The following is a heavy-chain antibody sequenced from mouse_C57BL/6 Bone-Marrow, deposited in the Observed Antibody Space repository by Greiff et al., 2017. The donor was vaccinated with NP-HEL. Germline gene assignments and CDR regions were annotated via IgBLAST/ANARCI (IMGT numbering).Heavy chain of an antibody. CDR3: AREGDYGNYSYAMDY. CDR1: GYSITSGYY. V-gene: IGHV3-6*01. Sequence: VQLQQSGPGLVKPSQSLSLTCSVTGYSITSGYYWNWIRQFPGNKLEWMGYISYDGSNNYNPSLKNRISITRDTSKNQFFLKLNSVTTEDTATYYCAREGDYGNYSYAMDYWGQGTSVTVSS. CDR2: ISYDGSN. D-gene: IGHD2-1*01. J-gene: IGHJ4*01.